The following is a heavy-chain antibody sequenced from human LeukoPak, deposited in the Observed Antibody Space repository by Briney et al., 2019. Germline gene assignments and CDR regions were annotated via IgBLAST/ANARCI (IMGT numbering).Heavy chain of an antibody. CDR3: MRAGGTVAGTRQVLLPLYYYYGMDV. CDR2: IYYSGST. Sequence: PSETLSLTCTVSGGSISSYYWSWIRQPPGKGLEWIGYIYYSGSTKYNPSLKSRVTISVDTSKNEFSLKQSCVNAADTAVYYCMRAGGTVAGTRQVLLPLYYYYGMDVWGQGTTVTVSS. D-gene: IGHD6-19*01. J-gene: IGHJ6*02. CDR1: GGSISSYY. V-gene: IGHV4-59*01.